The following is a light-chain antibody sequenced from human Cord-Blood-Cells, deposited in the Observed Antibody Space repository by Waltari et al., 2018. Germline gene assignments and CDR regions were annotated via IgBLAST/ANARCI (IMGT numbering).Light chain of an antibody. CDR3: QAWDSSTVV. CDR2: QDS. J-gene: IGLJ2*01. CDR1: KLGEKY. Sequence: SYELTQPPSVSVSPGQTASITCSGDKLGEKYACWYQQKPGTSPVLVIYQDSKRPSGIPERFSGSNSGNTATLTISGTQAMDEADYYCQAWDSSTVVFGGGTKLTVL. V-gene: IGLV3-1*01.